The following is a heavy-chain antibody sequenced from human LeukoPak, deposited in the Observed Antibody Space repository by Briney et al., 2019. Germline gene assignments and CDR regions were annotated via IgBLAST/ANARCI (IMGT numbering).Heavy chain of an antibody. J-gene: IGHJ4*02. D-gene: IGHD2-21*01. CDR2: ISGSGEST. CDR1: GFTFTSYA. CDR3: AKAVAYGHFDY. Sequence: GGSLRLSCAASGFTFTSYAMNWVRQAPGKGLEWVSGISGSGESTYYADSVKGRFTISRDNSQNTVYLQMNSLGAEDTAVYYCAKAVAYGHFDYWGQGTLVTVSS. V-gene: IGHV3-23*01.